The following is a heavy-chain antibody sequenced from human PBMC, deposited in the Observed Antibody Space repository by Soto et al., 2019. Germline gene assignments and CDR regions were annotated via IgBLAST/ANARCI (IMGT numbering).Heavy chain of an antibody. D-gene: IGHD6-13*01. J-gene: IGHJ6*02. Sequence: SETLSLTCTVSGGSISSYYWSWIRQPAGKGLEWIGRIYTSGSTNYNPSLKSRVTMSVDTSKNQFSLKLSSVAAADTAVYYCARDIRIAAAGLYYYYYGMDVWGQGTTVTVSS. CDR3: ARDIRIAAAGLYYYYYGMDV. CDR1: GGSISSYY. V-gene: IGHV4-4*07. CDR2: IYTSGST.